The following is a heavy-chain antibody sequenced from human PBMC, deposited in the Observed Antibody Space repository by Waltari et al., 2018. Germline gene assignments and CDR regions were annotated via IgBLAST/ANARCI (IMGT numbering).Heavy chain of an antibody. CDR3: AILGYCSSTSCYYGTDNWFDP. Sequence: QLQLQESGPGLVKPSETLSLTCTVSGGSISSSSYSWGWIRQPPGKGLEWIGSIYYSGSTYYNPSLKSRVTISVDTSKNQFSLKLSSVTAADTAVYYCAILGYCSSTSCYYGTDNWFDPWGQGTLVTVSS. CDR1: GGSISSSSYS. CDR2: IYYSGST. D-gene: IGHD2-2*01. V-gene: IGHV4-39*01. J-gene: IGHJ5*02.